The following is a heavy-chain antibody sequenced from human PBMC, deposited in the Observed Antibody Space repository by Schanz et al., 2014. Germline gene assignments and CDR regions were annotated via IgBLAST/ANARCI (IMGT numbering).Heavy chain of an antibody. Sequence: VQLVESGGGLVKPGGSLRLSCAASGFTLSNSDMHWVRQGTGKGLEWVSTIGYLGDTYYPDSVKGRFTVSRDSGQNSLYLQMNSLRSADTAVYFCARAHGNNWYGKGLDYWGQGTQVTVSS. CDR3: ARAHGNNWYGKGLDY. CDR2: IGYLGDT. CDR1: GFTLSNSD. J-gene: IGHJ4*02. V-gene: IGHV3-13*01. D-gene: IGHD1-1*01.